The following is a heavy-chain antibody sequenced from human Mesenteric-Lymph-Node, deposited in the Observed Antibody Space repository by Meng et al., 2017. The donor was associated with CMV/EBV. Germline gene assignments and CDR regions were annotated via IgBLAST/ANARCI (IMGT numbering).Heavy chain of an antibody. D-gene: IGHD3-16*01. J-gene: IGHJ4*02. Sequence: GGSLRLSCAASGFTVSSHYMTWVRQAPGKGLEWVSVLFGTDETYYADSVRGRFTISRDISKNTVHLQMNSLNADDTAIYYCARGRVSSSVFDYWGQGTLVTVSS. CDR3: ARGRVSSSVFDY. CDR2: LFGTDET. V-gene: IGHV3-53*01. CDR1: GFTVSSHY.